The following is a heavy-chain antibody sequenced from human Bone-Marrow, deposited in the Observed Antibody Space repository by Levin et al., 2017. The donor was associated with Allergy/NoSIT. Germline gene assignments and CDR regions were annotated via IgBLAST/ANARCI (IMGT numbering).Heavy chain of an antibody. V-gene: IGHV3-74*01. CDR1: GFTFTNYF. Sequence: GESLKISCAASGFTFTNYFMHWVRQAPGKGLVWVSRIHSGGSARYADSVKGRFTISRDNAKNTVNLEMNGLRSEDTGMYYCVRGDYGDGNWFDSWGQGTLVTVSS. CDR2: IHSGGSA. D-gene: IGHD4-17*01. J-gene: IGHJ5*01. CDR3: VRGDYGDGNWFDS.